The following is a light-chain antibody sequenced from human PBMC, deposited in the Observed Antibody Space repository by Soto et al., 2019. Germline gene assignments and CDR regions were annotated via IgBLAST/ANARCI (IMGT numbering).Light chain of an antibody. V-gene: IGKV2-24*01. J-gene: IGKJ1*01. Sequence: DIVMTQTPLSSPVTLGQPASISCRSSQSLVHSDGNTYLSWLHQRPGQPPRLLIYQISKRFSGVPDRFSGSGAGTDFTLKISRVESEDVGIYYCMQATQLRTFGQGTQVDIK. CDR2: QIS. CDR1: QSLVHSDGNTY. CDR3: MQATQLRT.